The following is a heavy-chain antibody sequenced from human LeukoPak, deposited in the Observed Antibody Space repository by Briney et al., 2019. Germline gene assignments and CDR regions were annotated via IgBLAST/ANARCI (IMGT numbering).Heavy chain of an antibody. Sequence: ASVKVSCKASGYTFTSYDINWVRQATGQGLEWMGRINPNSGGTNYAQKFQGRVTMTRDTSISTAYMELSRLRSDDTAVYYCARGRSAFDIWGQGTMVTVSS. CDR1: GYTFTSYD. CDR3: ARGRSAFDI. V-gene: IGHV1-2*06. CDR2: INPNSGGT. J-gene: IGHJ3*02.